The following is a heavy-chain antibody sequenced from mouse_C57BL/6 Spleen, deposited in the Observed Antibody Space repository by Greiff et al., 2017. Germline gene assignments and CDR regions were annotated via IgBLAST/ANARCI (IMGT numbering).Heavy chain of an antibody. CDR2: IYPGDGDT. CDR3: ARALYGYYFDY. J-gene: IGHJ2*01. V-gene: IGHV1-80*01. CDR1: GYAFSSYW. D-gene: IGHD2-2*01. Sequence: QVQLKESGAELVKPGASVKISCKASGYAFSSYWMNWVKQRPGKGLEWIGQIYPGDGDTNYNGKFKGKATLTADKSSSTAYMQLSSLTSEDSAVYFCARALYGYYFDYWGQGTTLTVSS.